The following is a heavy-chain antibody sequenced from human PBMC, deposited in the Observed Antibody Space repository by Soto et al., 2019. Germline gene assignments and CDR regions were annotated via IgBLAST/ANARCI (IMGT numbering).Heavy chain of an antibody. CDR1: GVSFSTFA. CDR2: IISTGIST. V-gene: IGHV3-23*01. Sequence: GGALRLSCVASGVSFSTFAMTWVRQAPGKGLEWVSTIISTGISTYYADSVKGRFTISRANSKNTLYLQMNSLRAEDSAVYYCAKGNYGDYGGFDPWGQGTLVTVSS. J-gene: IGHJ5*02. D-gene: IGHD4-17*01. CDR3: AKGNYGDYGGFDP.